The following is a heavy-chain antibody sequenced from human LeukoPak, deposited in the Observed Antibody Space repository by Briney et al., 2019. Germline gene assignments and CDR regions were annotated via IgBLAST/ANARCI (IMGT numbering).Heavy chain of an antibody. CDR1: GGSISSSSYY. V-gene: IGHV4-39*01. CDR2: IYYSGST. CDR3: ASHSGGSGIELFHI. D-gene: IGHD3-10*01. J-gene: IGHJ3*02. Sequence: SETLSLTCTVSGGSISSSSYYWGWIRQPPGKGLEWIGSIYYSGSTYYNPSLKSRVTISVDTSKTQFSLKLSSVTAADTAVYSCASHSGGSGIELFHIGGLGKMVTVSS.